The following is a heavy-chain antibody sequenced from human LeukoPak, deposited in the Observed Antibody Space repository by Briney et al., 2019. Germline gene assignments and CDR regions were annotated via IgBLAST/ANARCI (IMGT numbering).Heavy chain of an antibody. V-gene: IGHV1-18*01. CDR3: ARDLRDYDFWSGYYSPSLDY. CDR2: ISAYNGNT. Sequence: GASVKVSCKASGYTLTSYGISWVLQAPGQGLEWMGWISAYNGNTNYAQKLQGRVTMTTDTSTSTAYMELRSLRSDDTAVYYCARDLRDYDFWSGYYSPSLDYWGQGTLVTVSS. D-gene: IGHD3-3*01. J-gene: IGHJ4*02. CDR1: GYTLTSYG.